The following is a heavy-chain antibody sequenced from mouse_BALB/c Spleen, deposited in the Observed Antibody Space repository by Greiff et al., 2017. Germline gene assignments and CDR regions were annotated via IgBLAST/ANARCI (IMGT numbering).Heavy chain of an antibody. CDR2: IWAGGST. V-gene: IGHV2-9*02. CDR1: GFSLTSYG. J-gene: IGHJ1*01. D-gene: IGHD1-1*01. Sequence: QVQLQQSGPGLVAPSQSLSITCTVSGFSLTSYGVHWVRQPPGKGLEWLGVIWAGGSTNYNSALMSRLSISKDNSKSQVFLKMNSLQTDDTAMYYCAKNYYGSLYWYFDVWGAGTTVTVSS. CDR3: AKNYYGSLYWYFDV.